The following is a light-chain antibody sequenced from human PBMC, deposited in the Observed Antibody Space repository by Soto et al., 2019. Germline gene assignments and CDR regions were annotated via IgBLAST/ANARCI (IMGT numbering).Light chain of an antibody. CDR1: QSISSN. CDR3: QQRSNWPPIT. Sequence: EIVMTHSPATLSVSPGERATLSCRASQSISSNLAWFQQKPGRAPRLLIYDASNRATGIPARFSGSGSGTDFTLTISSLEPEDFAVYYCQQRSNWPPITFGQGTRLEI. J-gene: IGKJ5*01. V-gene: IGKV3-11*01. CDR2: DAS.